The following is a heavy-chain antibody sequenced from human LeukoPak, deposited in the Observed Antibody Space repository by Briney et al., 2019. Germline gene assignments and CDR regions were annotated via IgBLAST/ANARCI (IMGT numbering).Heavy chain of an antibody. CDR1: GFTFCSYA. J-gene: IGHJ4*02. Sequence: GGSLRRSGAASGFTFCSYAMSWVRQGPGKGLEWVSAISGSGGSTYYADSVKGRFTSSRDNTKNTLYLQMNSLRAEDTAEYYCAKRIKFRPVDAVDYWGQGTLVTVSS. CDR3: AKRIKFRPVDAVDY. V-gene: IGHV3-23*01. CDR2: ISGSGGST. D-gene: IGHD2-15*01.